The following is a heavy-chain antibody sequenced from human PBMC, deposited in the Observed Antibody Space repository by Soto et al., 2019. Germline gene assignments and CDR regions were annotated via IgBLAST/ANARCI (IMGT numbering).Heavy chain of an antibody. Sequence: EVQLVESGGGLVQPGRSLRLSSAASGFTFPDYTMHWVRQAPGKGLEWVSGISWNSGSIDYADSVKGRFIISRGDAKNCLYLQMNSLRAEDTAFYCCAKGLYYYQTSGYPHYWGQGTLVTVSS. CDR1: GFTFPDYT. D-gene: IGHD3-22*01. J-gene: IGHJ4*02. CDR2: ISWNSGSI. CDR3: AKGLYYYQTSGYPHY. V-gene: IGHV3-9*01.